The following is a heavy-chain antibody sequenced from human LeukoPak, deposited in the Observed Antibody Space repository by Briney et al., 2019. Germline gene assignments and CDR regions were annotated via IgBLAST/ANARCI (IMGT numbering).Heavy chain of an antibody. J-gene: IGHJ4*02. CDR1: GFTLSSYA. CDR3: ARGISAGADIFDFYYTRTNY. CDR2: IWYDGADK. V-gene: IGHV3-33*01. Sequence: PGGSLRLSCAASGFTLSSYAMHWVRQAPGKGLEWVAVIWYDGADKYYADSVKGRFTISRDNSENTLYLQMNSLRAEDTAVYYCARGISAGADIFDFYYTRTNYWGQGTLVTVSS. D-gene: IGHD3-3*01.